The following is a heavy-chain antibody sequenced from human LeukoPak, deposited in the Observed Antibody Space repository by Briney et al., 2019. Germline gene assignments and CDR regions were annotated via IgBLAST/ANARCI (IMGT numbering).Heavy chain of an antibody. Sequence: SETLSLTCAVYGGSFSGYYWSWIRQPPGKGLEWIGEINHSGSTNYNPSLKSRVTISVDTSKNQFSLKLSSVTAADTAVYYCASEDSSSWFDYWGQGTLVTVSS. D-gene: IGHD6-13*01. J-gene: IGHJ4*02. CDR1: GGSFSGYY. CDR2: INHSGST. CDR3: ASEDSSSWFDY. V-gene: IGHV4-34*01.